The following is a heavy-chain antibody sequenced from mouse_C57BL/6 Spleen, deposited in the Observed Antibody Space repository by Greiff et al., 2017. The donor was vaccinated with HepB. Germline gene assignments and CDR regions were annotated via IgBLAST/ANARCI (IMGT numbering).Heavy chain of an antibody. D-gene: IGHD1-1*01. V-gene: IGHV5-9*01. Sequence: DVKLVESGGGLVKPGGSLKLSCAASGFTFSSYTMSWVRQTPEKRLEWVATISGGGGNTYYPDSVKGRFTISRDNAKNTLCLQMSSLRSEDTALYYCARRSTTGYFDYWGQGTTLTVSS. CDR2: ISGGGGNT. CDR3: ARRSTTGYFDY. CDR1: GFTFSSYT. J-gene: IGHJ2*01.